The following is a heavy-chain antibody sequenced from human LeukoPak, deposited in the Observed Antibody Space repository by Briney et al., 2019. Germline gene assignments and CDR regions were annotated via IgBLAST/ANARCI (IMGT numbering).Heavy chain of an antibody. CDR3: ASHASSSWTLRVFDY. J-gene: IGHJ4*02. CDR1: GGTFSSYA. CDR2: IIPIFGTA. Sequence: ASVKVSCKASGGTFSSYAISWVRQAPGQGLEWMGGIIPIFGTANYAQKFQGRVTITADESTSTAYMELSSLRSEDTAVYYCASHASSSWTLRVFDYWGQGTLVTVSS. D-gene: IGHD6-13*01. V-gene: IGHV1-69*13.